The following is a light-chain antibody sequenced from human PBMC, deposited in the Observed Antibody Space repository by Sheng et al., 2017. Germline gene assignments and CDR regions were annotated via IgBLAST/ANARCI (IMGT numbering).Light chain of an antibody. CDR3: QVWDPSRDHFV. CDR2: DDS. J-gene: IGLJ1*01. V-gene: IGLV3-21*02. Sequence: SYVLTQSPSVSVAAGQTARITCGGDNIGSKSVHWYQQRPGQAPIMVVYDDSDRPSGIPERFSGSNSGNTATLTISRVEAGDEAGYYCQVWDPSRDHFVFGAGTNVIVL. CDR1: NIGSKS.